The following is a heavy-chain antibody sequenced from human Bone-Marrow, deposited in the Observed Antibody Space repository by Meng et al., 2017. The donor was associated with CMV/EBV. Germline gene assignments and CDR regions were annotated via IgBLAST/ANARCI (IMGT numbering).Heavy chain of an antibody. Sequence: ASVKVSCKASGYTFTTYYIHWVRQAPGQGLEWVGMINPSGGSPSFAQKFQGRVTMTRDTSAATAYMEMSSLRSEDTAVYYCAREAMPGIMIFGVMRDGMDVWGQGTTVTVSS. D-gene: IGHD3/OR15-3a*01. CDR2: INPSGGSP. J-gene: IGHJ6*02. V-gene: IGHV1-46*01. CDR1: GYTFTTYY. CDR3: AREAMPGIMIFGVMRDGMDV.